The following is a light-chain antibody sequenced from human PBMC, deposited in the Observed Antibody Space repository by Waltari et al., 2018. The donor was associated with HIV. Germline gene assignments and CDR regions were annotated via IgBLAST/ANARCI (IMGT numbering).Light chain of an antibody. V-gene: IGKV1-5*03. CDR3: QQYQSYSLFM. CDR1: QTIDNY. CDR2: RAS. Sequence: DVQVTQLPSTLTASAGDRVSITCRVSQTIDNYLAWYQQRPGEAPNLLIYRASTLESGVPSRFSGSGSGTDFTLTINKLQPNDAATYYCQQYQSYSLFMFGPGTKVEIK. J-gene: IGKJ1*01.